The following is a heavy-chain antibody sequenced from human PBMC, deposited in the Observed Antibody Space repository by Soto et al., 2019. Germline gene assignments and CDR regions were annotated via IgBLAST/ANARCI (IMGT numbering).Heavy chain of an antibody. J-gene: IGHJ4*02. V-gene: IGHV4-31*03. CDR1: AGSISSDGFY. D-gene: IGHD5-12*01. CDR2: IYHSGGT. Sequence: QVQLQESGPGLVKPSQTLSLTCSVSAGSISSDGFYWNWIRQPPGRGLEWIGYIYHSGGTYSSPSLRSRVTISVDTSKNQFTRKLSSVTAADTAVYFCARDRGGYGVFDYWGQGTLVTVSS. CDR3: ARDRGGYGVFDY.